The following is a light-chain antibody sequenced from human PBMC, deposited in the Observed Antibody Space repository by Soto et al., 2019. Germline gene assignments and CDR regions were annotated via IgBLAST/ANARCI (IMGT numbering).Light chain of an antibody. CDR1: SSEVGGYNY. V-gene: IGLV2-14*01. CDR2: DVT. CDR3: SSYTSSSTYV. Sequence: QSALTQPAPVSGSPGQSITISCTGTSSEVGGYNYVSWYQQHPGKAPKLMIYDVTNRPSGVSNRFSGSKSGNTASLTISGLQAEDEADYYCSSYTSSSTYVFGTGTKVTVL. J-gene: IGLJ1*01.